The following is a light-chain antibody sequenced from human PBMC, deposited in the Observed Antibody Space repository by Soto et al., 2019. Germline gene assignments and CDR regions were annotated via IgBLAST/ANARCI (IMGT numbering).Light chain of an antibody. Sequence: QSALTQPASVSGSPGQSINISCTGTSSDVGGYNYVSWYQQHPGKAPKLMIYEVSNRPSGVSNRFSGSKSGNTASLTISGLQAEDEADYYCSSYTSSSTVFGGGTKVTVL. CDR3: SSYTSSSTV. J-gene: IGLJ2*01. CDR2: EVS. CDR1: SSDVGGYNY. V-gene: IGLV2-14*01.